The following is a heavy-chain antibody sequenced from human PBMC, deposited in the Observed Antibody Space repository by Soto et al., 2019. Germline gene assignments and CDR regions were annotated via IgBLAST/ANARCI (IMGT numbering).Heavy chain of an antibody. CDR1: GGSFSGYY. CDR2: INHSGST. D-gene: IGHD2-15*01. CDR3: ARSSLMVVVVAATPGFDY. J-gene: IGHJ4*02. Sequence: QVQLQQWGAGLLKPSETLSLTCAVYGGSFSGYYWSWIRQPPGKGLEWIGEINHSGSTNYNPSLKSRGTISVDTSKNQFSLKLSSVPAADTAVYYCARSSLMVVVVAATPGFDYWGQGTLVTVSS. V-gene: IGHV4-34*01.